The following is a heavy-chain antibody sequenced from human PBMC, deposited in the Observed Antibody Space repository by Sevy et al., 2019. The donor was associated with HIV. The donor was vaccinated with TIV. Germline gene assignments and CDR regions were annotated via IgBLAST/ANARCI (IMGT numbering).Heavy chain of an antibody. CDR3: AREGYVWGSQTVDY. Sequence: GGSLRLSCAASGFTFSSYSMNWVRQAPGKGLEWVSYISSSSSTIYYADSVKGRFTISRDNAKNSLYLQMNSLRDEDTAVYYCAREGYVWGSQTVDYWGQETLVTVSS. V-gene: IGHV3-48*02. J-gene: IGHJ4*02. CDR1: GFTFSSYS. D-gene: IGHD3-16*01. CDR2: ISSSSSTI.